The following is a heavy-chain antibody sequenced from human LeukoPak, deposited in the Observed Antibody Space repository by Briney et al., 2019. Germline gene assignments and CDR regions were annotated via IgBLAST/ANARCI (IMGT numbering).Heavy chain of an antibody. V-gene: IGHV4-31*03. CDR3: ARHGSGWYEYYFDY. J-gene: IGHJ4*02. Sequence: SQTLSLTCTVSGGSISSGGYYWSWIRQHPGKGLEWLGYIYYSGSTYYNPSLKSRVTISVDTSKNQFSLKLSSVTAADTAVYYCARHGSGWYEYYFDYWGQGTLVTVSS. D-gene: IGHD6-19*01. CDR2: IYYSGST. CDR1: GGSISSGGYY.